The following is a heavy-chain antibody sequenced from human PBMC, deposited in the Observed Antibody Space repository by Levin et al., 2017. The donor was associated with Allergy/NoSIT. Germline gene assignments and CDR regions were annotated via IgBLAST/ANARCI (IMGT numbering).Heavy chain of an antibody. CDR3: AKDRGRITVFRLVKTYFYNGMDV. CDR1: GFTFDDYG. Sequence: PGGSLRLSCASSGFTFDDYGMHWVRQAPGKGLEWVSGISWNSASIGYADSVKGRFTISRDNADNSLYLQMNSLRAEDTAVYYCAKDRGRITVFRLVKTYFYNGMDVWGQGTTVTVSS. CDR2: ISWNSASI. J-gene: IGHJ6*02. V-gene: IGHV3-9*01. D-gene: IGHD3-3*01.